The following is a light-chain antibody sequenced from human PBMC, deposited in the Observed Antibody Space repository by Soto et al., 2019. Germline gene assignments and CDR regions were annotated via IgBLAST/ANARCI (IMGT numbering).Light chain of an antibody. CDR2: DES. CDR1: QTVSMN. Sequence: EFVLTQSPGTLSLSPGGRATLSCRASQTVSMNLAWYQQKPGQAPRLLLYDESTTAADIPARFSGSGSGTDFTLTISRLDPEDFAVYYCQQYGSSPSFGQGTKVDIK. J-gene: IGKJ1*01. V-gene: IGKV3-20*01. CDR3: QQYGSSPS.